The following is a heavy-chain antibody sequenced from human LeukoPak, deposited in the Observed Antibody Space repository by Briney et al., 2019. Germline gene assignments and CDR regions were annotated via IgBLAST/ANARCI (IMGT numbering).Heavy chain of an antibody. CDR2: INPNSGGT. CDR1: GYTFTGYY. D-gene: IGHD2-2*02. CDR3: ARDRVGKYCSSTSCYTELDY. J-gene: IGHJ4*02. V-gene: IGHV1-2*02. Sequence: EASVKVSCKASGYTFTGYYMHWVRQAPGQGLEWMGWINPNSGGTNYAQKFQGRVTMTRDTSISTAYMELSRLRSNDTAVYYCARDRVGKYCSSTSCYTELDYWGQGTLVTVSS.